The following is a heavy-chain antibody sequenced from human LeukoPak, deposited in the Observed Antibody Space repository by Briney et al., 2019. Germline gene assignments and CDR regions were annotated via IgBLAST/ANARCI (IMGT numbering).Heavy chain of an antibody. Sequence: PSETLSLTCTVSGGSISSGSYYWSWIRQPAGKGLEWIGRIYTSGSTNYNPSLKSRVTISVDTSKNQFSLKLSSVTAADTAVYYCAREQLERAFDIWGQGTMVTVSS. J-gene: IGHJ3*02. D-gene: IGHD1-1*01. V-gene: IGHV4-61*02. CDR3: AREQLERAFDI. CDR2: IYTSGST. CDR1: GGSISSGSYY.